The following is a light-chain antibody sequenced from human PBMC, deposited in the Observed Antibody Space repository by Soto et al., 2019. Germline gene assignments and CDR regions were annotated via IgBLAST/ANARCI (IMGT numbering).Light chain of an antibody. CDR3: FSYTNSDTVI. CDR1: SGDIGAYHY. Sequence: QPVLTQAASVSGSPGQSITISCTGTSGDIGAYHYVSWYQQRPGKAPKVLIYAVNNRPSGISDRFSGSKSGNTASLTISGLQAEDEAVYYCFSYTNSDTVIFGGGTKLTVL. V-gene: IGLV2-14*01. CDR2: AVN. J-gene: IGLJ2*01.